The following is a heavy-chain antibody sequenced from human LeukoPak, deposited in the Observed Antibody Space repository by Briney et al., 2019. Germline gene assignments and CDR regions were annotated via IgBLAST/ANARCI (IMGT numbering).Heavy chain of an antibody. CDR3: ARDRAAGSDWLDP. Sequence: SETLSLTCTVSGGSIGLYHWTWIRQPPGKGLEWIGYIYYNGSTKYNVSLKSRVTISVDTSKNQFSLRLSSVTAADTTVYYCARDRAAGSDWLDPWGQGTLVTVSS. CDR2: IYYNGST. CDR1: GGSIGLYH. V-gene: IGHV4-59*01. J-gene: IGHJ5*02. D-gene: IGHD3-10*01.